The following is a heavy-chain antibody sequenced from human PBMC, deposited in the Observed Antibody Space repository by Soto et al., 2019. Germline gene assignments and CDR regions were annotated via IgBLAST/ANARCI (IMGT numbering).Heavy chain of an antibody. CDR1: GGTFSSYA. CDR2: IIPIFGTA. Sequence: SVKVSCKASGGTFSSYAISWVRQAPGQGLEWMGGIIPIFGTANYAQKFQGRVTITADESTSTAYMELSSLRSEDTAVYYCATAIYGDFQSYFDYWGQGTLVTVSS. CDR3: ATAIYGDFQSYFDY. J-gene: IGHJ4*02. D-gene: IGHD4-17*01. V-gene: IGHV1-69*13.